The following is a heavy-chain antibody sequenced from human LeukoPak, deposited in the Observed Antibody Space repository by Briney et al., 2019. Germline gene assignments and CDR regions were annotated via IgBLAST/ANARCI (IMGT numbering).Heavy chain of an antibody. V-gene: IGHV3-64*01. Sequence: GGSLRLSCAASGFTFSSYAMHWVRQAPGKGLEYVSAISSNGGSTYYANSVKGRFTISRDNSMNTLYLQMGSLRAEDMAVYYCARDSGDDAFDIWGQGTMVTVSS. CDR3: ARDSGDDAFDI. J-gene: IGHJ3*02. CDR1: GFTFSSYA. D-gene: IGHD3-10*01. CDR2: ISSNGGST.